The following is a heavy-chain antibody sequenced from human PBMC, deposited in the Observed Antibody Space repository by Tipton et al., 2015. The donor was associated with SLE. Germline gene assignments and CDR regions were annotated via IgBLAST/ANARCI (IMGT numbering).Heavy chain of an antibody. J-gene: IGHJ4*02. V-gene: IGHV4-59*01. CDR2: IYYSGIT. D-gene: IGHD3-3*01. Sequence: TLSLTCTVSGGSISGYYWTWIRQPPGKGLEWVGYIYYSGITYYNPSLKSRVSISVDTTKNQFSLRLTSVTAADTAVYYCARDRFWNGYLEYWGQGALVSVSS. CDR1: GGSISGYY. CDR3: ARDRFWNGYLEY.